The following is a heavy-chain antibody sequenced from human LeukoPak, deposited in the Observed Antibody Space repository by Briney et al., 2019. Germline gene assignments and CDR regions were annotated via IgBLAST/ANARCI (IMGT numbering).Heavy chain of an antibody. CDR3: ARDAPVNAIVKVTTQDY. CDR2: ISSSSTYI. Sequence: PGGSLRLSCAASGLTFSSYWMSWVRQAPGKGLEWVSSISSSSTYIYYADSVKGRFTISRDNAKNSLYLQMNSLRAEDTAVYYCARDAPVNAIVKVTTQDYWGQGTLVTVSS. CDR1: GLTFSSYW. D-gene: IGHD2-8*01. V-gene: IGHV3-21*01. J-gene: IGHJ4*02.